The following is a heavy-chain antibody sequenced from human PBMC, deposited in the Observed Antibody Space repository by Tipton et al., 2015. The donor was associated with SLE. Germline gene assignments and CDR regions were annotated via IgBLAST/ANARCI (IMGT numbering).Heavy chain of an antibody. Sequence: SLRLSCAASGFTAPTYVMHWVRQAPGKGLEWVAVISFDGSLKYYADSVKGRFTVSRDGSKNTMYLQMDSLRAEDTAVYFCARDPAFDLWGRGTLVTVSS. CDR3: ARDPAFDL. V-gene: IGHV3-30*04. J-gene: IGHJ2*01. CDR2: ISFDGSLK. CDR1: GFTAPTYV.